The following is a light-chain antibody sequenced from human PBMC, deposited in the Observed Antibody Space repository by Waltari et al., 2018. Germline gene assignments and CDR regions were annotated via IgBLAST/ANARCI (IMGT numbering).Light chain of an antibody. Sequence: EIVMTQSPATLSVSPGERATLPCRASESVSRSIAWYQQKYGQAPRLLIYGASTRATGIPVRFSGSGSGTEFTLIISSVESEDFAVYYCQQYNNWRKTFGQGTKVEIK. CDR1: ESVSRS. CDR2: GAS. V-gene: IGKV3-15*01. J-gene: IGKJ1*01. CDR3: QQYNNWRKT.